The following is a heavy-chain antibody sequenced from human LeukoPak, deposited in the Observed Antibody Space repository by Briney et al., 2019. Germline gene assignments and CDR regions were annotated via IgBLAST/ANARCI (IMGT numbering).Heavy chain of an antibody. Sequence: GGSLRLSCAASGFTFSSYAMSWVRQAPGKGLEWVSAISGSGGSTYYADSVKGRFTISRDNSKNTLYLQMNSLRAEDTAVYYCQSDDYGDYDADFASWGQGPLVTVSS. J-gene: IGHJ4*02. V-gene: IGHV3-23*01. CDR3: QSDDYGDYDADFAS. D-gene: IGHD4-17*01. CDR1: GFTFSSYA. CDR2: ISGSGGST.